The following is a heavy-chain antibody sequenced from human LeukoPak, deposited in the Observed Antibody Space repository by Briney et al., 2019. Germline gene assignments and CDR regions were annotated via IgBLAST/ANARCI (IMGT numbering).Heavy chain of an antibody. Sequence: GGSLRLSCAASGFTFSSYAMHWVRQAPGKGLEWVAVISYDGSNKYYADSVKGRFTISRDNSKNTLYLQMNSLRAEDTAVYYCAKDSSSFFDYWGQGTLVTVSS. D-gene: IGHD6-13*01. V-gene: IGHV3-30*04. CDR2: ISYDGSNK. J-gene: IGHJ4*02. CDR1: GFTFSSYA. CDR3: AKDSSSFFDY.